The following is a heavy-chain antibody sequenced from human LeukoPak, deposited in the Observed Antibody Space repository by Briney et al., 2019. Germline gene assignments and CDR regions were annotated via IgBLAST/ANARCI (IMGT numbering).Heavy chain of an antibody. CDR3: ARRGGDSPGAFDI. D-gene: IGHD2-21*02. CDR2: IYYSGST. Sequence: PSETLSLTCTVSGGSISSYYWSWIRQPPGQGLEWIGYIYYSGSTNYNPSLKSRVTISVDTSKNQFSLKLSSVTAADTAVYYCARRGGDSPGAFDIWGQGTMVTVSS. CDR1: GGSISSYY. J-gene: IGHJ3*02. V-gene: IGHV4-59*08.